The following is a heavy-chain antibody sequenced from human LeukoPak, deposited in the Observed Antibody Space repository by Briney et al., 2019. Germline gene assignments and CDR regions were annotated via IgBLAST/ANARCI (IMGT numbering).Heavy chain of an antibody. Sequence: PGGSLRLFCAASGFTLSTYEMNWVRQAPGKGLEWVAYIGRYGVTTYYADSVKGRFTISGDNAKNSLNLQMNSLRAEDTAVYYCATLSDRNFYYSYGLDVWGQGTTVTVS. CDR1: GFTLSTYE. V-gene: IGHV3-48*03. CDR2: IGRYGVTT. J-gene: IGHJ6*02. CDR3: ATLSDRNFYYSYGLDV. D-gene: IGHD1-14*01.